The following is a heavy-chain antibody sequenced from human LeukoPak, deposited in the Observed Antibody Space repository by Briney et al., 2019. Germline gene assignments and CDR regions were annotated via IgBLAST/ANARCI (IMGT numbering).Heavy chain of an antibody. CDR3: ARGDCSGGSCYSDY. CDR1: GGSISGYY. CDR2: IYYDGST. V-gene: IGHV4-59*01. J-gene: IGHJ4*02. Sequence: SETLSLTCTVSGGSISGYYWNWIRQPPGKGLEWMGYIYYDGSTNYNPSLKSRVTISVDTSKNQFSLKLTYVTAADTAVYYCARGDCSGGSCYSDYWGRGTLVTVSS. D-gene: IGHD2-15*01.